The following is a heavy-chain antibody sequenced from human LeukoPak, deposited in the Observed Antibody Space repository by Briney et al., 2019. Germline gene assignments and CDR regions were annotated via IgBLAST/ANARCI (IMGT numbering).Heavy chain of an antibody. V-gene: IGHV1-8*01. J-gene: IGHJ6*03. Sequence: ASVKVSCKASGYTLTSYDINWVRQATGQGLEWMGWMNPNSGNTGYAQKFQGRVTMTRNTSISTAYMELSSLRSEDTAVYYCARGRGDFWSGPMGYYYYMDVWGKGTTVTVSS. CDR1: GYTLTSYD. D-gene: IGHD3-3*01. CDR3: ARGRGDFWSGPMGYYYYMDV. CDR2: MNPNSGNT.